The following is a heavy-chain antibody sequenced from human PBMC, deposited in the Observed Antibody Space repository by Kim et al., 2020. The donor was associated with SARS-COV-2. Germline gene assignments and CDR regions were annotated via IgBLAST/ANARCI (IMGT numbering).Heavy chain of an antibody. CDR2: IYYSGST. Sequence: SQTLSLTCTVSGGSISSGGYYWSWIRQHPGKGLEWIGYIYYSGSTYYNPSLKSRVTISVDTSKNQFSLKLSSVTAADTAVYYCARASKGTLVLSVGFFDYWGQGTLVTVSS. J-gene: IGHJ4*02. V-gene: IGHV4-31*03. D-gene: IGHD1-1*01. CDR3: ARASKGTLVLSVGFFDY. CDR1: GGSISSGGYY.